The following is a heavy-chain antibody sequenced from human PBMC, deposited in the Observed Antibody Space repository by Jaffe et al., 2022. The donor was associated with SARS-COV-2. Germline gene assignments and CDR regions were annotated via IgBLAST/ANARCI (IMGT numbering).Heavy chain of an antibody. CDR2: VFYTEST. J-gene: IGHJ4*02. CDR3: ARLRLRGLPSGYFDY. Sequence: QVPLQESGPGLVKPSETLSLTCTVSGGSVSSGSYYWSWIRQPPGKELEWIGYVFYTESTHYNPSLTSRVTISIDTSKSQFSLRLTSVTAADTAVYYCARLRLRGLPSGYFDYWGQGTPVTVSS. D-gene: IGHD2-21*02. CDR1: GGSVSSGSYY. V-gene: IGHV4-61*01.